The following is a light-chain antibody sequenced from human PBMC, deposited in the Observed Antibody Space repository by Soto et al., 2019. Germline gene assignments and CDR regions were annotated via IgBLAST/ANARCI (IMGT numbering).Light chain of an antibody. V-gene: IGKV1-5*03. J-gene: IGKJ2*01. CDR2: KAS. CDR1: QSISSW. Sequence: DIQMTQSPSTLSESVGERVTITCRASQSISSWLAWYQQKPGKAPKLLIYKASSLESGVPSRFSGSGSGTEFTLTISSLQPDDFATYYCQQYNSYSSCGQGTKLEIK. CDR3: QQYNSYSS.